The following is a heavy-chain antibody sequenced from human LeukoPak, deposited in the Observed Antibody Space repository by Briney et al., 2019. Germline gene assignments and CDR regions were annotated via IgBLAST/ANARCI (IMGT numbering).Heavy chain of an antibody. CDR3: ARDLVSRSNY. Sequence: TGGSLRLSCAASGFTFSRYTMNWVRQSPGKGLEWVSSISSSGYYIYYADSVKGRFTISRDNAKNSLYLQMNSLRAEDTAVYYCARDLVSRSNYWGQGTPVTVSS. V-gene: IGHV3-21*01. J-gene: IGHJ4*02. D-gene: IGHD6-6*01. CDR2: ISSSGYYI. CDR1: GFTFSRYT.